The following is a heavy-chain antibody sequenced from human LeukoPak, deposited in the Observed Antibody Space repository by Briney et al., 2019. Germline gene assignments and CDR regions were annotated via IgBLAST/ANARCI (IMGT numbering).Heavy chain of an antibody. CDR2: ISYSGST. CDR3: ARKEWVPYYFDY. CDR1: GDSISNYY. V-gene: IGHV4-59*01. J-gene: IGHJ4*02. D-gene: IGHD3-3*01. Sequence: SETLSLTCTVSGDSISNYYWSWIRQPPGKGLEWIGYISYSGSTNYNSSLKSRVTISVDTSKNQFPLKLSSVTAADTAVYYCARKEWVPYYFDYWAREPWSPSPQ.